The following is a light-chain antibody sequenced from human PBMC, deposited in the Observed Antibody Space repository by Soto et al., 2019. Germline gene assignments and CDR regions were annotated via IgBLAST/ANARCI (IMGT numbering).Light chain of an antibody. CDR3: QQYLGSPGIT. J-gene: IGKJ5*01. Sequence: IVMTQSPATLSLSPGEKATLSCRASQSISNNFAWFQQKPGQVPRLLIYGASNRATGVSARFSGSGSGTDFTLTISRLEPEDFAVYYCQQYLGSPGITFGQGTRLEIK. V-gene: IGKV3-15*01. CDR1: QSISNN. CDR2: GAS.